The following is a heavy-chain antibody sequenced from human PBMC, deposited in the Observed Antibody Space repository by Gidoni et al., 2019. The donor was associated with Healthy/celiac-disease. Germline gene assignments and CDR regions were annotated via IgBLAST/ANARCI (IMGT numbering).Heavy chain of an antibody. J-gene: IGHJ5*02. Sequence: VQLQQWGAGLLKPSETLSLTCAVYGWSFRGYSWSWIRQPPGKGLAWIGEINPSGSTNYNPSLKSRVTISVDTSKNQFSLKLSSVTAADTAVYYCARDGYCSGGSCYSNWFDPWGQGTLVTVSS. V-gene: IGHV4-34*01. CDR1: GWSFRGYS. CDR2: INPSGST. CDR3: ARDGYCSGGSCYSNWFDP. D-gene: IGHD2-15*01.